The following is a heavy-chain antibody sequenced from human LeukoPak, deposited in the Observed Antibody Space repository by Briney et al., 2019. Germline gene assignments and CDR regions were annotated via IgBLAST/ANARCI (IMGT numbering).Heavy chain of an antibody. CDR1: GDSVTSGI. Sequence: SQTLSLTCAISGDSVTSGIWNWIRQSPSRGLEWLGRTYHWSKWFNDYAVSVESRMTINADTSRNQFSLQLNSVTPEDTAVYYCARDLHGSRGEFDYWGKGTLVTVS. J-gene: IGHJ4*02. CDR2: TYHWSKWFN. V-gene: IGHV6-1*01. D-gene: IGHD3-16*01. CDR3: ARDLHGSRGEFDY.